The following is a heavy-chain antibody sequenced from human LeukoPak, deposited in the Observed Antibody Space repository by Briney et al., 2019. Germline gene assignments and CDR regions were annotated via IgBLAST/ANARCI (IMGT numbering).Heavy chain of an antibody. V-gene: IGHV3-53*01. D-gene: IGHD6-6*01. Sequence: GGSLRLSCALCGFIVSSYYMSGLRQAPGKGLEWVSVIYSGGSTYYADSVKGRFTISRDNSKNTLYLQMTSLRAEDTAVYYCARDFWYSSLSSWVEGTLVTVSS. CDR3: ARDFWYSSLSS. CDR1: GFIVSSYY. J-gene: IGHJ4*02. CDR2: IYSGGST.